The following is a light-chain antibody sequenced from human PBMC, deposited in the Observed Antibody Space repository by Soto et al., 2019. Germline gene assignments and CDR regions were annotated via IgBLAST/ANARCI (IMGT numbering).Light chain of an antibody. CDR1: QSLSSN. V-gene: IGKV3D-15*01. J-gene: IGKJ4*01. Sequence: EIVMTQSPATLSVSPGERATLSCRASQSLSSNLAWYQQKPGQAPRLLIFGAYIRATGIPARFSGSGSGTEFTLTISSLQSEDFAVYYCQQYNNWPFTFGGGTKVEI. CDR2: GAY. CDR3: QQYNNWPFT.